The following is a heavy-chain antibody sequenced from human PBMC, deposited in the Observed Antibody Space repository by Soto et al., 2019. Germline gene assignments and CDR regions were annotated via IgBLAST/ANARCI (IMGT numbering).Heavy chain of an antibody. Sequence: PGGSLRLSCAASGFTFSTYATNWVRQAPGKGLEWVSGISGSGDSTYYADSVKGRFTVSRDNSKNTLYLQMNSLRAEDTAVFYCAKERSSGWSFDYWGQGTLVTVSS. CDR1: GFTFSTYA. CDR2: ISGSGDST. J-gene: IGHJ4*02. CDR3: AKERSSGWSFDY. D-gene: IGHD6-19*01. V-gene: IGHV3-23*01.